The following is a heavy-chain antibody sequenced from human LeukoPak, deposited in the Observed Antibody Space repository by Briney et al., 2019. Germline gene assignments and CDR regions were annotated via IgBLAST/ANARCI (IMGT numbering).Heavy chain of an antibody. D-gene: IGHD3-22*01. J-gene: IGHJ4*02. CDR1: GYTFTSYG. Sequence: ASVKVSCKASGYTFTSYGINWVRQAPGQGLEWMGWINPNSGGTNYAQKFQGRVTMTRDTSISTAYMELSRLRSDDTAVYYCARGRYYYDSSGYPRGAIDYWGQGTLVTVSS. V-gene: IGHV1-2*02. CDR2: INPNSGGT. CDR3: ARGRYYYDSSGYPRGAIDY.